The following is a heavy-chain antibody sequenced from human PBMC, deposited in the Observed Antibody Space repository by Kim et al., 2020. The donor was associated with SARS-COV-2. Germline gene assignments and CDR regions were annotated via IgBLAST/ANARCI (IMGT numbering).Heavy chain of an antibody. CDR3: AREAREEGEYYMDV. J-gene: IGHJ6*03. D-gene: IGHD3-16*01. Sequence: NPSLKRRVTISVDTSKNQFSLKLRSVTAADTAVYYCAREAREEGEYYMDVWGKGTTVTVSS. V-gene: IGHV4-31*02.